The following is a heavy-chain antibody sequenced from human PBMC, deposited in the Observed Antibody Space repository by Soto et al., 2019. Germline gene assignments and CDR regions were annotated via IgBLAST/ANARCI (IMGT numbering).Heavy chain of an antibody. Sequence: PSETLSLTCAVYGGSFSGYYWSWIRQPPGKGLEWIGEINHSGSTNYNPSLKSRVTISVDTSKNQFSLKLSSVTAADTAVYYCARGGQMAARPSGWYGYYYYGMDVWGQGTTVTVSS. D-gene: IGHD6-19*01. J-gene: IGHJ6*02. CDR3: ARGGQMAARPSGWYGYYYYGMDV. CDR1: GGSFSGYY. CDR2: INHSGST. V-gene: IGHV4-34*01.